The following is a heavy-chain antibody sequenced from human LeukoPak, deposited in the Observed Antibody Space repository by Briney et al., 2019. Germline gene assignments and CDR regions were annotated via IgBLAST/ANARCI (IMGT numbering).Heavy chain of an antibody. V-gene: IGHV3-23*01. D-gene: IGHD6-13*01. J-gene: IGHJ5*02. CDR2: ISGSGGST. CDR3: AKDSQGASSSWYPVGWFDP. CDR1: GFTFSSYA. Sequence: GGSLRLSCAASGFTFSSYAMNWVRQAPGKGLEWVSGISGSGGSTYYADSVKGRFTISRDNSKNTLYLQMNSLRAEDTAVYYCAKDSQGASSSWYPVGWFDPWGQGTLVTVSS.